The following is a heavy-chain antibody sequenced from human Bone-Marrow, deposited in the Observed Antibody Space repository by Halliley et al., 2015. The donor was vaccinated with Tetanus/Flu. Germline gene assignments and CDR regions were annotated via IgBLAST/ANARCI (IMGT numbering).Heavy chain of an antibody. D-gene: IGHD1-1*01. J-gene: IGHJ6*02. V-gene: IGHV5-51*01. CDR3: ARRQGIEVSDDNYYYGLDV. CDR2: IFPGDSET. CDR1: GYSFSDYW. Sequence: VQLVQSGAEVKEPGESLKISCKGSGYSFSDYWIDWVRQMPGQGLESMGIIFPGDSETRYGPSFQGQVTISADTSISTAYLQWSSLKASDSGIYFCARRQGIEVSDDNYYYGLDVWGQGTTVTVYS.